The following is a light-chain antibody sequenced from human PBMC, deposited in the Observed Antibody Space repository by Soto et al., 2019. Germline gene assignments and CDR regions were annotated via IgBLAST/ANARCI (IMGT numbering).Light chain of an antibody. Sequence: QSVLTQPPSASGSPGQSVAISCTGTSSDVGGYNYVSWYQQYPGKAPKLIMYEVTKRPSGVPDRFSGSKSGNTASLTVSGLQAEDEADYYCCSYVGRYNYVFGTGTKVTVL. CDR1: SSDVGGYNY. V-gene: IGLV2-8*01. CDR2: EVT. CDR3: CSYVGRYNYV. J-gene: IGLJ1*01.